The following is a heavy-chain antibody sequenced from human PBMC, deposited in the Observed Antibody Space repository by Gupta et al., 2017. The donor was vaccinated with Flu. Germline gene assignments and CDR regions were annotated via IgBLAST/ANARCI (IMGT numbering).Heavy chain of an antibody. CDR3: AKGRSLTLAQVGDY. J-gene: IGHJ4*02. D-gene: IGHD3-10*01. V-gene: IGHV3-23*01. CDR1: SSDA. CDR2: VNGENSSA. Sequence: SSDAMTWVRRARGKGVEWVSTVNGENSSARYADSVKGRFTISRDNSKNTLYLNMNSLRAEDTAVYYCAKGRSLTLAQVGDYWGQGTLVTVSS.